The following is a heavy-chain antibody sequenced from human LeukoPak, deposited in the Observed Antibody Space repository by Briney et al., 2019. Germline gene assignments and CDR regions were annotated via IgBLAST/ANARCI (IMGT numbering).Heavy chain of an antibody. D-gene: IGHD5-24*01. CDR1: GFTFSSYG. V-gene: IGHV3-30*18. Sequence: GGSLRLSCAASGFTFSSYGMHWVRQAPGKGLEWVAVISYDGSNKYYADSVKGRFTISRDNSKNALYLQMNSLRAEDTAAYYCAKSLGVGGYTRYKGFDQWGQGTLVVVSS. CDR2: ISYDGSNK. J-gene: IGHJ4*02. CDR3: AKSLGVGGYTRYKGFDQ.